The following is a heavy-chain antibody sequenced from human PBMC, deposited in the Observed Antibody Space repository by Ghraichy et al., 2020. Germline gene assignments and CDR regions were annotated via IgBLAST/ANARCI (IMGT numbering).Heavy chain of an antibody. CDR3: ARDSGAAAGTAY. J-gene: IGHJ4*02. CDR1: GCSISSSNW. Sequence: SETLSLTCAVSGCSISSSNWWSWVRQPPGKGLEWIGEIYHSGSTNYNPSLKSRVTISVDKSKNQFSLKLSSVTAADTAVYYCARDSGAAAGTAYWGQGTLVTVSS. D-gene: IGHD6-13*01. V-gene: IGHV4-4*02. CDR2: IYHSGST.